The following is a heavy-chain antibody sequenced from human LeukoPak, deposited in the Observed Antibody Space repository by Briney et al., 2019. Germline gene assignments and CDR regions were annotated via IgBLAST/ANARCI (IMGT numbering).Heavy chain of an antibody. J-gene: IGHJ4*02. CDR1: GFSVSSNY. CDR2: IYSGGST. D-gene: IGHD4-23*01. Sequence: GGSLRLSCAASGFSVSSNYMSWVRQAPGKGLEWVSVIYSGGSTYYADSVKGRFTISRDNSKNTLYLQMNSLRAEDTAVYYCARDSGTTVGYFDYWGQGTLVTVSS. CDR3: ARDSGTTVGYFDY. V-gene: IGHV3-53*01.